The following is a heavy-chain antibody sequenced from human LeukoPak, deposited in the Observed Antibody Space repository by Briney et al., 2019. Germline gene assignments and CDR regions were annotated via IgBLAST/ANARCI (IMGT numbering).Heavy chain of an antibody. CDR1: GFTFSNYA. CDR3: ARGLIGYCNSLKCRLPEY. Sequence: GGSLRLSCAASGFTFSNYAMHWVRQAPGKGLEWVAVISNDGSNKYYADSVKGQCSISRDNSKNTVYLQMNNLRPEDTAVYFCARGLIGYCNSLKCRLPEYCGRGTLVTVSS. CDR2: ISNDGSNK. V-gene: IGHV3-30*04. J-gene: IGHJ4*02. D-gene: IGHD2-15*01.